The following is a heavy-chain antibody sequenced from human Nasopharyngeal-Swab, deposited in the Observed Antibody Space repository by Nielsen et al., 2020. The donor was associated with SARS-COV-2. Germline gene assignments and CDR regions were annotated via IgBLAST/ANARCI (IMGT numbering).Heavy chain of an antibody. CDR2: IYYSGST. CDR3: ARIAVAALNDWYFDL. D-gene: IGHD6-19*01. CDR1: GGSISSYY. J-gene: IGHJ2*01. Sequence: SETLSLTCTVSGGSISSYYWSWIRQPPGKGLGWIGYIYYSGSTNYNPSLKSRVTISVDTSKNQFSLKLSSVTAADTAVYYCARIAVAALNDWYFDLWGRGTLVTVSS. V-gene: IGHV4-59*01.